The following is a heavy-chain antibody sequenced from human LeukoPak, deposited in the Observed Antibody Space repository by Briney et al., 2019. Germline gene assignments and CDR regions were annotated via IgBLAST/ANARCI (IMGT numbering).Heavy chain of an antibody. CDR3: ARGRLKPGYSSSQRQWYGMDV. CDR2: IYHSGST. D-gene: IGHD6-13*01. J-gene: IGHJ6*02. V-gene: IGHV4-4*02. CDR1: GGSISSSNW. Sequence: SETLSLTCAVSGGSISSSNWWSWVRQPPGKGLEWIGEIYHSGSTNYNPSLKSRVTISEDKSKNQFSLKLSSVTAADTAVYYCARGRLKPGYSSSQRQWYGMDVWGQGTTVTVSS.